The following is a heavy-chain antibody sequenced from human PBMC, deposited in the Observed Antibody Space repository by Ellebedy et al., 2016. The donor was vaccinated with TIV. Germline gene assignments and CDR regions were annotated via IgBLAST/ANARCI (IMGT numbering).Heavy chain of an antibody. V-gene: IGHV3-21*01. J-gene: IGHJ4*02. CDR2: ISSSSSYI. CDR3: ARENGPGIAAAGKVYY. Sequence: GESLKISCAASGFTFSSYSMNWVRQAPGKGLEWVSSISSSSSYIYYADSVKGRFTISRDNSKNTLYLQMNSLRAEDTAVYYCARENGPGIAAAGKVYYWGQGTLVTVSS. D-gene: IGHD6-13*01. CDR1: GFTFSSYS.